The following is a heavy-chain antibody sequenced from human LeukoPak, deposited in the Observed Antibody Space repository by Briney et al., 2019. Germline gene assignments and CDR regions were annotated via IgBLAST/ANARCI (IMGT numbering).Heavy chain of an antibody. Sequence: PGRSLRLSCAASGFTFSSYGMHWVRQAPGKGLEWVAVIWYDGSNKYYADSVTGRFTISRDNSKNTLYLQMNSLRDEDTAVYYCATAPYYYGSGSYPYYYYGMDVWGQGTTVTVSS. V-gene: IGHV3-33*01. D-gene: IGHD3-10*01. CDR3: ATAPYYYGSGSYPYYYYGMDV. CDR1: GFTFSSYG. J-gene: IGHJ6*02. CDR2: IWYDGSNK.